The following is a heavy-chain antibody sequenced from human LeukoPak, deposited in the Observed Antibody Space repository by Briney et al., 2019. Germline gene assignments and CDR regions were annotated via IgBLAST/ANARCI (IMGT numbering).Heavy chain of an antibody. CDR2: INCGSGNI. J-gene: IGHJ3*02. D-gene: IGHD2-8*01. Sequence: PGVSLRLSCAASGFSFSDHEFDWVRHAPGKGRQWISYINCGSGNIKYAASVRGRFTLFRDDATESVFLPMTSLRGEDTAIYFCGSSRQYVGAFDIWGQGTLVTVSS. CDR3: GSSRQYVGAFDI. CDR1: GFSFSDHE. V-gene: IGHV3-48*03.